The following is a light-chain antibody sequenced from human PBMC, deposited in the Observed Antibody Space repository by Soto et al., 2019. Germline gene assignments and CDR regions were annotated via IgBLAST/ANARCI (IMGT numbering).Light chain of an antibody. V-gene: IGKV3-11*01. Sequence: EIVLTQSPATLSLSPGERATLSCRASQSVSSYLAWYQQRPGQAPRLLIYDASTRATGVPARFSGSGSGTDFTLPISSLEPEDFAVYYCQQRSEWPITFGQGTRLEIK. CDR1: QSVSSY. J-gene: IGKJ5*01. CDR2: DAS. CDR3: QQRSEWPIT.